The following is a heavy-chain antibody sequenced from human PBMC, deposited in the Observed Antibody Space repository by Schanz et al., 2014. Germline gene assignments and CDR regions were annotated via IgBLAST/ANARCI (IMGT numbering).Heavy chain of an antibody. J-gene: IGHJ3*02. V-gene: IGHV3-74*01. D-gene: IGHD3-16*02. CDR2: TNGDGTNA. CDR3: TRSYYDFSWGIYRFRAFDI. Sequence: EVKLVESGGGAVRPGGSLRLSCAASGFTLSSYWMHWVRQVPGKGLEWVSCTNGDGTNAKYADSVKGRFTISRDNAKKTLSLQMISLRAEDTAIYFCTRSYYDFSWGIYRFRAFDIWGQGTTVIVSS. CDR1: GFTLSSYW.